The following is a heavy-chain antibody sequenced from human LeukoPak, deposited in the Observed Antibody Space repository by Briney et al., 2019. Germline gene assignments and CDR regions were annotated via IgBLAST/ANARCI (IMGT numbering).Heavy chain of an antibody. D-gene: IGHD2-8*01. CDR3: AKVSHAKYSTNWHYAFDI. J-gene: IGHJ3*02. CDR2: ITWNSGTL. V-gene: IGHV3-9*01. CDR1: GFTFDDYA. Sequence: GGSLRLSCAGSGFTFDDYAMHWVRQAPGKGLEWVSGITWNSGTLGYADSVNGRFTISRDNAKNCLYLQMNSLRAEDTALYYCAKVSHAKYSTNWHYAFDIWGQGTMVTVSS.